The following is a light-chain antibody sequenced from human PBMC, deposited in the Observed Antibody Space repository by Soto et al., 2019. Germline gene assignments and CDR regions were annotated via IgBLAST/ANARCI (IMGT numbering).Light chain of an antibody. J-gene: IGKJ1*01. V-gene: IGKV3-15*01. CDR3: QQYNNWPPMT. CDR1: QSVSRN. CDR2: GAS. Sequence: EIVMTQSPATLSVSPGERATLSCRASQSVSRNLAWYQQKPGQAPRLLIYGASTRATGVPATFSGSAYGTEFTLTISSLQSEDFAVYYCQQYNNWPPMTFGQGTKVEIK.